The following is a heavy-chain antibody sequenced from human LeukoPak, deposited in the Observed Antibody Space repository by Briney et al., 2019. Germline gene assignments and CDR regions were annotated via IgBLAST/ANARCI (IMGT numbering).Heavy chain of an antibody. J-gene: IGHJ4*02. CDR2: ISGFNGNT. D-gene: IGHD6-19*01. V-gene: IGHV1-18*01. CDR3: ARDLSAVAGEYYFDY. CDR1: GYTFTNSY. Sequence: ASVKVSRKASGYTFTNSYISWVRQAPGQGLEWMGWISGFNGNTQYAQKLQGRVTMTTDTSTSTAYMELRSLMSNDTAVYYCARDLSAVAGEYYFDYWGQGTLVTVSS.